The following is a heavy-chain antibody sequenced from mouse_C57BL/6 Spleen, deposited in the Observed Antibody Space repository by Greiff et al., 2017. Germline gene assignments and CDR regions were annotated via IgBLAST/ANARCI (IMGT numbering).Heavy chain of an antibody. J-gene: IGHJ2*01. CDR1: GYTFTSYW. CDR3: ARGGHYYGSSYLFDY. V-gene: IGHV1-64*01. CDR2: IHPNSGST. Sequence: QVQLQQPGAELVKPGASVKLSCKASGYTFTSYWMHWVKQRPGQGLEWIGMIHPNSGSTNYNEKFKSKATLTVDKSSSTAYMQLSSLTSEDSAVYYCARGGHYYGSSYLFDYWGQGTTLPVSS. D-gene: IGHD1-1*01.